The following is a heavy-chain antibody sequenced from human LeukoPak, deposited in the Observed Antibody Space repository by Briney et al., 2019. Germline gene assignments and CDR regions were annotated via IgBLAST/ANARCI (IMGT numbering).Heavy chain of an antibody. CDR1: GGTFSSYA. Sequence: ASVKVSCKASGGTFSSYAISWVRQAPGQGLEWMGGIIPIFGTANYAQKFQGRVTITADESTSTAYMELSSLRSEDTAVYYCARGYQLLYRNYYYYYYMXVXXKGTXVTVSX. J-gene: IGHJ6*03. CDR2: IIPIFGTA. V-gene: IGHV1-69*13. D-gene: IGHD2-2*02. CDR3: ARGYQLLYRNYYYYYYMXV.